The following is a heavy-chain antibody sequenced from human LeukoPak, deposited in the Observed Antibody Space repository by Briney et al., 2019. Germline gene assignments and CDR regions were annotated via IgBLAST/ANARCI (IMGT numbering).Heavy chain of an antibody. CDR2: ISDSGGS. CDR3: ARQTYYASGSYYFLDY. J-gene: IGHJ4*02. CDR1: GGSVSSGISY. D-gene: IGHD3-10*01. V-gene: IGHV4-61*01. Sequence: SETLSLTCSVSGGSVSSGISYWSWIRQPPGEGLEWIAYISDSGGSDYNPSLRGRVTISLDTSKNQFSLKLSSVTAADTAVYYCARQTYYASGSYYFLDYWGQGTLVTVSS.